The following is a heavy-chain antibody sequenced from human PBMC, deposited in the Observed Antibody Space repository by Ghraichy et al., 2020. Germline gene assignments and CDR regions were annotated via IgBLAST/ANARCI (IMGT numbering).Heavy chain of an antibody. J-gene: IGHJ5*02. CDR3: ARVSRYCSSTSCYSGFDP. V-gene: IGHV1-18*01. D-gene: IGHD2-2*01. Sequence: ASVKVSCKASGYTFTSYGISWVRQAPGQGLEWMGWISAYNGNTNYAQKLQGRVTMTTDTSTSTAYMELRSPRSDDTAVYYCARVSRYCSSTSCYSGFDPWGQGTLVTVSS. CDR1: GYTFTSYG. CDR2: ISAYNGNT.